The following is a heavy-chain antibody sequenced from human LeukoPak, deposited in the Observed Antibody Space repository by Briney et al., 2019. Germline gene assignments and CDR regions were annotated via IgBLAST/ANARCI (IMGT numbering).Heavy chain of an antibody. V-gene: IGHV4-61*02. Sequence: PSQTLSLTSTVSGGSISSGSYYWSWIRQPAGKGLEWIGRIYTSGSTNYNPSLKSRVTISVDTSKNQFSLKLSSVTAADTAVYYCARASPSLPFDYWGQGTLVTVSS. CDR3: ARASPSLPFDY. CDR2: IYTSGST. CDR1: GGSISSGSYY. J-gene: IGHJ4*02. D-gene: IGHD6-6*01.